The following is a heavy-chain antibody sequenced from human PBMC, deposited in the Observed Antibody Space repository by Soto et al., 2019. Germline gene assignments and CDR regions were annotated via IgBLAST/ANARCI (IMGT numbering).Heavy chain of an antibody. Sequence: KGLEWGAVISYDGSNKYYADSVKGRFTISRDNSKNTLYLQMNSLRAEDTAVYYCAKAPSPCSGGSCYVDCWGQGTLVTVSS. V-gene: IGHV3-30*18. J-gene: IGHJ4*02. CDR2: ISYDGSNK. CDR3: AKAPSPCSGGSCYVDC. D-gene: IGHD2-15*01.